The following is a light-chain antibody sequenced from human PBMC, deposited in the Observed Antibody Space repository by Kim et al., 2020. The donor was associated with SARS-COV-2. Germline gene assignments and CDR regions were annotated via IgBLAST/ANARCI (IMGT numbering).Light chain of an antibody. CDR2: KVS. V-gene: IGKV2-30*01. CDR1: QSLVNSDGNTY. J-gene: IGKJ2*01. CDR3: MQGTHWPRYT. Sequence: PASISCRSSQSLVNSDGNTYLTWYQQRPGQSPRRLIYKVSDRDSGVPDRFSGSGSGTDFTLKISGVEAEDVGVYYCMQGTHWPRYTFGQGTKLEI.